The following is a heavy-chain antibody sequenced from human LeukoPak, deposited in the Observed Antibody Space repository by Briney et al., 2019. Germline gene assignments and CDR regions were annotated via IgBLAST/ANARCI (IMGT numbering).Heavy chain of an antibody. J-gene: IGHJ4*02. CDR2: FYYSGIT. CDR1: GGSISSSSYY. D-gene: IGHD6-19*01. V-gene: IGHV4-39*01. CDR3: ARPHSSGWGDFDY. Sequence: PSETLSLTCTVSGGSISSSSYYWGWIRQPPGKGLEWIGSFYYSGITYYNPSLKSRVTISVDTSKNQFSLKLSSVTAADTAVYYCARPHSSGWGDFDYRGQGTLVTVSS.